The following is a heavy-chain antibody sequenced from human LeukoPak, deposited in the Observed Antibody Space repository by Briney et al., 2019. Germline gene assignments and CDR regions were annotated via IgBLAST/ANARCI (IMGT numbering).Heavy chain of an antibody. V-gene: IGHV4-39*01. CDR3: ARLGPDYYDSSGSYWKPFDY. CDR1: GGSVSSSNYY. J-gene: IGHJ4*02. CDR2: IYHSGTI. Sequence: PSETLSLTCSVSGGSVSSSNYYWGWIRQTPGKGLEWIGSIYHSGTIYHNPSLRSRATISVDTSKNQVSLRLSSVTAADTAVYYCARLGPDYYDSSGSYWKPFDYWGQGTLVTVSS. D-gene: IGHD3-22*01.